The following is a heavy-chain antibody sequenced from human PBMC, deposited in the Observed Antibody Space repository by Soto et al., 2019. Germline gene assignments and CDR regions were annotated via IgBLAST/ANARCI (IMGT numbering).Heavy chain of an antibody. Sequence: ASVKVSCKASGYTFTGYYMHWVRQAPGQGLEWMGWINPNSGGTNYAQKFQGRVTMTRDTPISTAYMELSRLRSDDTAVYYCARVYSGYVIMVSPYYFDYWGQGTLVTVSS. CDR1: GYTFTGYY. V-gene: IGHV1-2*02. CDR2: INPNSGGT. CDR3: ARVYSGYVIMVSPYYFDY. D-gene: IGHD5-12*01. J-gene: IGHJ4*02.